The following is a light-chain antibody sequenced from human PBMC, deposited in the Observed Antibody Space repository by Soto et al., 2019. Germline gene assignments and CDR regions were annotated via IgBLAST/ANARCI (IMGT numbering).Light chain of an antibody. V-gene: IGLV2-8*01. CDR1: SSDIGGYQY. Sequence: QSVLTQPPSASGSPGQSVTISCTGTSSDIGGYQYVSWYQQHPGKAPKLLIYAVTKRPSGVPDRFSGSKSGNTASLTVSGLQAEDEADYYCSSYAGSSIRLFGGGTKVTVL. CDR2: AVT. CDR3: SSYAGSSIRL. J-gene: IGLJ3*02.